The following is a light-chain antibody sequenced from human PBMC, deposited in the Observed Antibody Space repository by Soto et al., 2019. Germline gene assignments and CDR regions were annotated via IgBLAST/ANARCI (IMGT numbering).Light chain of an antibody. CDR3: QPDGSSPQT. CDR1: QSVSSSY. CDR2: GAS. Sequence: EIVLTQSPGTLSLSPGERATLSCRASQSVSSSYLAWYQQKPGQAPRLLIYGASGRATGIPDRFSGSGCGTDFTLTISRLEPEDFAVYYCQPDGSSPQTFGQGTKVEIK. V-gene: IGKV3-20*01. J-gene: IGKJ1*01.